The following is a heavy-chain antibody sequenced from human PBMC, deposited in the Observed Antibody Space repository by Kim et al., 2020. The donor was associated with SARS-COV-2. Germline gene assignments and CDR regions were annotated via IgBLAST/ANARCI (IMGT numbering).Heavy chain of an antibody. CDR3: AKDTPGPNPCTAAD. V-gene: IGHV3-23*01. J-gene: IGHJ4*02. Sequence: GGSLRLSCAASGFSFSTYVVSWIRQAPGKGLEWVSAIKSTGTTTYYADSVKGRFTISRDNSKNTLYLQMNSPRTDDTAIYYCAKDTPGPNPCTAADWGQGTLVTVSS. D-gene: IGHD6-13*01. CDR1: GFSFSTYV. CDR2: IKSTGTTT.